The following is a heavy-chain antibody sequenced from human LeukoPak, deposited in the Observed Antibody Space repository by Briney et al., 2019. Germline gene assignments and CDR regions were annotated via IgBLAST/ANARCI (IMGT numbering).Heavy chain of an antibody. J-gene: IGHJ5*02. CDR3: ARGRGRFDP. CDR1: GGSVSSGSYY. V-gene: IGHV4-61*01. D-gene: IGHD1-26*01. Sequence: SSETLSLTCTVSGGSVSSGSYYWSWIRQPPGKGLEWIGYIYYSGSTKYNPSLKSRVTISVDTSKNQFSLKLSSVTAADTAVYYCARGRGRFDPWGQGTLVTVSS. CDR2: IYYSGST.